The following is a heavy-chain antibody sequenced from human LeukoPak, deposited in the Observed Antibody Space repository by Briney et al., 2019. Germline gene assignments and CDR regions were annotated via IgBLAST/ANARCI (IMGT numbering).Heavy chain of an antibody. CDR2: ISSSGSTI. CDR1: RFTFRNYA. V-gene: IGHV3-48*03. J-gene: IGHJ6*04. Sequence: PGGPLRLSCAASRFTFRNYAMHWVRQAPGKGLEWVSYISSSGSTIYYADSVKGRFTISRDNAKNSLYLQMNSLRAEDTAVYYCAELGITMIGGVWGKGTTVTISS. D-gene: IGHD3-10*02. CDR3: AELGITMIGGV.